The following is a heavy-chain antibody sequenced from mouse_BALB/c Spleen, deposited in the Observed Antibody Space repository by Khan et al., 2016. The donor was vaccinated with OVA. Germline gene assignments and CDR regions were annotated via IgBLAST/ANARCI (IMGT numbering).Heavy chain of an antibody. D-gene: IGHD2-14*01. CDR3: ARGYDFFVY. J-gene: IGHJ3*01. Sequence: EVQLQQSGPDLVKPGASVKISCKASGYSFTLYYMTWVKQSHGKSLEWIGRVNPNTGGSDYNQEFKGKAILTVDKSSNTAYMELHSLTSEDSAVYYGARGYDFFVYWGQGTLVTVSA. CDR2: VNPNTGGS. CDR1: GYSFTLYY. V-gene: IGHV1-26*01.